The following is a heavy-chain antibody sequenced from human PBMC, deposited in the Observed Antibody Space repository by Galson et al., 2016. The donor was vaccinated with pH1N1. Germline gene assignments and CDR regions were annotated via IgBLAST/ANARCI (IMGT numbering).Heavy chain of an antibody. CDR1: GYTFTGYY. CDR3: ARGRGYSGYDPEYYFAD. Sequence: SVKVSCKASGYTFTGYYMHWVRQAPGQGLEWMGWINPNSGGRNYAQKFQGRVTMTRDTSISTAYMELSRLRSDDTAVYSCARGRGYSGYDPEYYFADWGQGTLVTVSS. CDR2: INPNSGGR. J-gene: IGHJ4*02. D-gene: IGHD5-12*01. V-gene: IGHV1-2*02.